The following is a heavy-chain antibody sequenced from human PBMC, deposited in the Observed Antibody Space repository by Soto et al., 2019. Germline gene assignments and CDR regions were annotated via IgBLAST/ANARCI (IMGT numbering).Heavy chain of an antibody. CDR2: INTYNGMT. D-gene: IGHD4-4*01. Sequence: QVQLVQSGGEVKKPGASVTVSCKASGYTFINYHITWVRQAPGQGLEWMAWINTYNGMTDYAQRFQRRVTMTRDTSTSTAYMELRNLGSDDTAVYFCAKSTRGERATEWGPGTRVTVSS. V-gene: IGHV1-18*01. J-gene: IGHJ4*02. CDR1: GYTFINYH. CDR3: AKSTRGERATE.